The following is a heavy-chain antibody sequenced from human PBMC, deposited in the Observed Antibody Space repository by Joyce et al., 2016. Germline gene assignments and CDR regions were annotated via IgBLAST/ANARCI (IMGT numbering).Heavy chain of an antibody. CDR3: AKRPKHYYYYLDV. J-gene: IGHJ6*03. CDR1: AFTCSSYG. Sequence: EVQLLESGGGLVQPGGSLSLSCAASAFTCSSYGMRWVRPAPGKGREWGSGSSSSRSTYYADSVRGRFTISRDNAKDTLDLQMNSLRAEDTAIYYCAKRPKHYYYYLDVWGKGTTVTVSS. CDR2: SSSSRST. V-gene: IGHV3-23*01.